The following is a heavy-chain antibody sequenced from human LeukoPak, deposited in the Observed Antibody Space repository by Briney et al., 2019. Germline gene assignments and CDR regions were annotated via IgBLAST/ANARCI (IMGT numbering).Heavy chain of an antibody. D-gene: IGHD3-22*01. CDR1: GGSITSGGYY. Sequence: SQTLSLTCTVSGGSITSGGYYWSWIRQPPGKGLEWIGYIHYSGSTYYTPSLKSRLTISVDTSKNQFSLKLSSVTAADTAVYYCARADYYDSSGYYPPHLVGFDPWGQGTLVTVSS. J-gene: IGHJ5*02. V-gene: IGHV4-30-4*07. CDR3: ARADYYDSSGYYPPHLVGFDP. CDR2: IHYSGST.